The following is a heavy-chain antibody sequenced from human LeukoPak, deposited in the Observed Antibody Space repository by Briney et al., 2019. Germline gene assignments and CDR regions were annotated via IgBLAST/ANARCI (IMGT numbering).Heavy chain of an antibody. CDR3: ASEANDYSNYRRWFDP. J-gene: IGHJ5*02. D-gene: IGHD4-4*01. V-gene: IGHV4-34*01. CDR2: INHSGST. CDR1: GGSFSGYY. Sequence: SETLSLTYAVYGGSFSGYYWSWIRQPPGKGLEWIGEINHSGSTNYNPSLKSRVTISVDTSKNQFSLKLSSVTAADTAVYYCASEANDYSNYRRWFDPWGQGTLVTVSS.